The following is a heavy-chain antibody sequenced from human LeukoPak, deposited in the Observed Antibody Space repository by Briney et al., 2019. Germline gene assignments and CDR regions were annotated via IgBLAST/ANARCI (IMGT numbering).Heavy chain of an antibody. CDR1: GGTFSSYA. Sequence: GASVKVSCKASGGTFSSYAISWVRQAPGQGLEWMGRIIPILGIANYAQKFQGRVTITADKSTSTAYMELSSLRSEDTAVYYCARVQLERDYGMDVWGQGTTVTVSS. V-gene: IGHV1-69*04. J-gene: IGHJ6*02. D-gene: IGHD1-1*01. CDR2: IIPILGIA. CDR3: ARVQLERDYGMDV.